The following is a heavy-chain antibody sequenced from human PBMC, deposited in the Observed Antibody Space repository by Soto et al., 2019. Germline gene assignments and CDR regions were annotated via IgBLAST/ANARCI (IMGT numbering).Heavy chain of an antibody. CDR1: GGTFSRYA. CDR2: IIPIFGTA. Sequence: VKLSCKASGGTFSRYAISWVRQAPGQGFEWMGGIIPIFGTANYAQKFQGRVTITADESTSTAYMELSSLRSEDTAVYYCARDWRLYYYDSSGYPRGMDVWGQGTTVTVSS. J-gene: IGHJ6*02. D-gene: IGHD3-22*01. V-gene: IGHV1-69*13. CDR3: ARDWRLYYYDSSGYPRGMDV.